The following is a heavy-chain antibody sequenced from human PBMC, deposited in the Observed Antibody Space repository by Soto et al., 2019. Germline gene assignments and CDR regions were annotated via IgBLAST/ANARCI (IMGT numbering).Heavy chain of an antibody. Sequence: QVQLVQSGAEVKKPGASVKVSCKASGYTFTSYNIHWVRQAPGQGLEWVGMINPRGFFTTYAQKFRGRVHMTGEKSTRVGYMELTNLGSEDTAMYYCARAAGRFGELFLVDPWGQGTLVSLSS. D-gene: IGHD3-10*01. CDR1: GYTFTSYN. CDR2: INPRGFFT. V-gene: IGHV1-46*01. J-gene: IGHJ5*02. CDR3: ARAAGRFGELFLVDP.